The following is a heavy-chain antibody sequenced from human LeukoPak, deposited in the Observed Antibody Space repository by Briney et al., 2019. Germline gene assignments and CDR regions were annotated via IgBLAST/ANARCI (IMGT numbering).Heavy chain of an antibody. CDR1: GFTFSSYA. J-gene: IGHJ6*03. Sequence: GGSLRLSCAASGFTFSSYAMSWVRQAPGKGLEWVSGISGSGGSTYYADSVKGRFTISRDNSKNTLYLQMNSLRAEDTAVYYCARTMKGDFWSGYSYYYYYYMDVWGKGTTVTVSS. D-gene: IGHD3-3*01. V-gene: IGHV3-23*01. CDR3: ARTMKGDFWSGYSYYYYYYMDV. CDR2: ISGSGGST.